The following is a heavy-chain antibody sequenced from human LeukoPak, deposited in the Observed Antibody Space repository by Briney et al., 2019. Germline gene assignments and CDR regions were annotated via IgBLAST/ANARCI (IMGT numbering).Heavy chain of an antibody. V-gene: IGHV3-23*01. CDR3: AKVLGYVDPFDS. Sequence: GGSLRLSCAASGFTFSSSAMAWVRRAPGEGLQWVSSISVSDGSTHYADSVKGRFTISRDNSKNTLFLQMSFLRAEDTAEYFCAKVLGYVDPFDSWGQGTLVTVSS. CDR1: GFTFSSSA. CDR2: ISVSDGST. D-gene: IGHD2-15*01. J-gene: IGHJ5*01.